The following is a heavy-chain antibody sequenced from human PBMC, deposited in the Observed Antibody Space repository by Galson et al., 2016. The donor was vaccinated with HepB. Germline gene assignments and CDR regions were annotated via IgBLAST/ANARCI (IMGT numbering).Heavy chain of an antibody. CDR1: GFTFSDHY. CDR2: SRNKANSYTT. D-gene: IGHD2-15*01. Sequence: SLRLSCAASGFTFSDHYMDWVRQAPGKGLEWVGRSRNKANSYTTEYAASVKGRFTISRDDSENSLYLQMTSLRDEDTGLYFCARDTGVVPCFDPWGQGTLVTVSS. V-gene: IGHV3-72*01. CDR3: ARDTGVVPCFDP. J-gene: IGHJ5*02.